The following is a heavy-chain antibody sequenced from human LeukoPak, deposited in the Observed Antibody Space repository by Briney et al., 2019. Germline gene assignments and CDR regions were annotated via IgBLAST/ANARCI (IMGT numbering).Heavy chain of an antibody. CDR2: IYSGGTT. CDR1: GFTVSSNY. J-gene: IGHJ4*02. Sequence: GGSLRLSCAASGFTVSSNYMSWVRQAPGKGLEWVSVIYSGGTTYYADSVKRRFTISRDNSKNTLHLQMNSLRAEDTAVYYCARDQYSYAHAAHWGQGTLVTVSS. CDR3: ARDQYSYAHAAH. V-gene: IGHV3-66*01. D-gene: IGHD5-18*01.